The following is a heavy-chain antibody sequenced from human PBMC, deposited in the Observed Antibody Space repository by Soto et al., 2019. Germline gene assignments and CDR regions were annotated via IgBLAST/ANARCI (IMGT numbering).Heavy chain of an antibody. CDR3: AREGRGIVVVTLLYYFDY. J-gene: IGHJ4*02. D-gene: IGHD3-22*01. CDR2: ISYDGSNK. CDR1: GFTFSSYA. Sequence: GGSLRLSCAASGFTFSSYAMHWVRQAPGKGLEWVAVISYDGSNKYYADSVKGRFTISRDNSKNTLYLQMNSLRAEDTAVYYCAREGRGIVVVTLLYYFDYWGQGTLVTVSS. V-gene: IGHV3-30-3*01.